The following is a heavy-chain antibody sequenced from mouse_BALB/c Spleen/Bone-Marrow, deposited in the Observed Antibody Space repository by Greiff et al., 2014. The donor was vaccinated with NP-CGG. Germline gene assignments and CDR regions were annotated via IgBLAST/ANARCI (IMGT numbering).Heavy chain of an antibody. Sequence: VQLQQSGPGLVAPSQSLSITCTVSGFSLTRDGVNWGRQPTGKGLEGRGVIWGVGSTNYYSALMSRLSISKDNSKSQVFLKMNSLQTDDTAMYYCAREGPTMSTTDCDYWGQGTTLTVSS. CDR1: GFSLTRDG. CDR3: AREGPTMSTTDCDY. CDR2: IWGVGST. D-gene: IGHD2-4*01. J-gene: IGHJ2*01. V-gene: IGHV2-9*02.